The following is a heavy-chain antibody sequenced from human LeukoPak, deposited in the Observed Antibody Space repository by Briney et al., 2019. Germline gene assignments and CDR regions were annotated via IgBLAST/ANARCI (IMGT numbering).Heavy chain of an antibody. CDR1: GFSFSRYW. J-gene: IGHJ4*02. Sequence: GGSLRLSCAASGFSFSRYWMSWVRQAPGKGLEWVSLISGSGGSTYYADSVKGRFTISRDNSKNTLYLQMKSLRAEDTAVYYCAKSTYYYDSRVDYWGQGTLVTVSS. CDR2: ISGSGGST. D-gene: IGHD3-22*01. V-gene: IGHV3-23*01. CDR3: AKSTYYYDSRVDY.